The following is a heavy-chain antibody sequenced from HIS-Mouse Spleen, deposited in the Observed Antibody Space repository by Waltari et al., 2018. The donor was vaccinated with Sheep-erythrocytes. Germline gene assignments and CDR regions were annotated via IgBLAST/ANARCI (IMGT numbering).Heavy chain of an antibody. D-gene: IGHD3-10*01. CDR2: IYYSGST. CDR3: AREREGFGSGSYLSLDY. CDR1: AGSISSSSYY. Sequence: QLQLQESGPGLVKPSETLSLTCTVSAGSISSSSYYWGWIRQPPGKGLEWIGSIYYSGSTYYNPSLKSRVTISVDTSKNQFSLKLSSVTAADTAVYYCAREREGFGSGSYLSLDYWGQGTLVTVSS. J-gene: IGHJ4*02. V-gene: IGHV4-39*07.